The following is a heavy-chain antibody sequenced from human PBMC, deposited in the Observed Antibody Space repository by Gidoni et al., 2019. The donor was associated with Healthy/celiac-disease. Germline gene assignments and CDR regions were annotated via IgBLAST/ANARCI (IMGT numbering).Heavy chain of an antibody. J-gene: IGHJ4*02. D-gene: IGHD2-15*01. CDR2: IGGSGGST. V-gene: IGHV3-23*01. CDR3: AKPCSGGSCYYFDY. CDR1: GFHFSSYA. Sequence: EVQLLESGGGLVQPGGSLRLSCAASGFHFSSYAMSWVRQAPGKGLEWVSAIGGSGGSTYYADSVKGRFTISRDNSKNTLYLQMNSLRAEDTAVYYGAKPCSGGSCYYFDYWGQGTLVTVSS.